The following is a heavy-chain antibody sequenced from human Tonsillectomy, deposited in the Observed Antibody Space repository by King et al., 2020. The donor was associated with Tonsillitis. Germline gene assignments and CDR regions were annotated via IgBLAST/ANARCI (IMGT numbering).Heavy chain of an antibody. V-gene: IGHV4-39*01. D-gene: IGHD1-26*01. J-gene: IGHJ5*02. CDR1: GGSISSGSYY. CDR3: ARNERWELLNSGSFDP. Sequence: QLQESGPGLVKTSETLSLTCTVSGGSISSGSYYWGWIRQPPGKGLEWIANIYYSGSAYYNPSLKSRVTISVDTSKNQFSLNLSSVTAADTAVYYCARNERWELLNSGSFDPWGQGTLVTVSS. CDR2: IYYSGSA.